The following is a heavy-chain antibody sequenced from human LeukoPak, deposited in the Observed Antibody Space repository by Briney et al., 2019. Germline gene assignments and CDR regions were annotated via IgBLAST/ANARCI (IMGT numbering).Heavy chain of an antibody. V-gene: IGHV4-59*01. CDR2: ISDSGST. D-gene: IGHD5/OR15-5a*01. CDR3: ARTVSGAFDI. Sequence: SETLSLTCTVSGDSIINYYWNWIRQPPGKGLEWIGYISDSGSTNYNPSLMSRVTISVDTSKNQFSLKLSSVTAADTAVYYCARTVSGAFDIWGQGTMVTVSS. CDR1: GDSIINYY. J-gene: IGHJ3*02.